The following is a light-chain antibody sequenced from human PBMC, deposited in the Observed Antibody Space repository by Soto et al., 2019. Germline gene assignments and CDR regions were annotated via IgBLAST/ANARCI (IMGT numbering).Light chain of an antibody. J-gene: IGKJ1*01. CDR2: AAS. CDR1: QGISTY. V-gene: IGKV1-27*01. Sequence: DIQMTQSPSSLSASVGERVTITCRASQGISTYLVWYQQKLGTVPTLLIFAASTLHSGVPSRFSGSESGTDFTLTISSLQPEDVAAYYCQNYNGAPWTFGQGTKVEIK. CDR3: QNYNGAPWT.